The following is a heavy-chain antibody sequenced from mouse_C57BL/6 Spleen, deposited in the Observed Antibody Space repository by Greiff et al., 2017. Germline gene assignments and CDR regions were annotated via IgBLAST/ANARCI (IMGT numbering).Heavy chain of an antibody. J-gene: IGHJ2*01. CDR2: IYPGSGNT. Sequence: VQLQQSGAELVRPGASVKLSCKASGYTFTDYYINWVKQRPGQGLEWIARIYPGSGNTYYNEKFKGKDTLTAEKSSSTAYMQLSSLTSEDSAVYFCAREENSLAMVTGYYFDYWGQGTTLTVSS. CDR3: AREENSLAMVTGYYFDY. D-gene: IGHD2-2*01. CDR1: GYTFTDYY. V-gene: IGHV1-76*01.